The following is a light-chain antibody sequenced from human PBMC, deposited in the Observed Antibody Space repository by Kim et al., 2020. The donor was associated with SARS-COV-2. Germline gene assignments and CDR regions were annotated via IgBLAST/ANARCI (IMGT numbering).Light chain of an antibody. V-gene: IGLV2-8*01. CDR2: EVT. CDR1: SSDFGAYNY. CDR3: TSHANNNYV. Sequence: QSALTQPPSASGSPGQSVTISCSGTSSDFGAYNYVSWYQQHPGKAPKLMIYEVTKRPSGVHDRFSGSKSGNTASLTVSGLQAEDEADYYCTSHANNNYVFGTGTKVTVL. J-gene: IGLJ1*01.